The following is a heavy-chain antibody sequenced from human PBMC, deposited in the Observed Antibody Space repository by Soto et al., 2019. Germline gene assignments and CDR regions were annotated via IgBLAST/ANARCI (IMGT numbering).Heavy chain of an antibody. CDR1: GYSFTSYW. Sequence: GESLKISCKGSGYSFTSYWIGWVRQMPGKGLEWMGIIYPGDSDTRYSPSFQGQVTISADKSISTAYLQWSSLKASDTAMYYCAKQRYSSSLLDAFDIWGQGTMVTVSS. V-gene: IGHV5-51*01. J-gene: IGHJ3*02. CDR3: AKQRYSSSLLDAFDI. CDR2: IYPGDSDT. D-gene: IGHD6-6*01.